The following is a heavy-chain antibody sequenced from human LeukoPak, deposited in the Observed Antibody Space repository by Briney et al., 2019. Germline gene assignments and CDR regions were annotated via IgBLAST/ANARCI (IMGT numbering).Heavy chain of an antibody. V-gene: IGHV3-30*02. J-gene: IGHJ4*02. CDR2: IRYDGSNK. D-gene: IGHD3-22*01. CDR3: AKELESYDSTGSTFDF. Sequence: GGSLRLSCAASGLSFSSYAMHWVRQAPGKGLEWVAYIRYDGSNKYYADSVKGRFTISRDNSKNTLYLQMNSLRAEDTAVYYCAKELESYDSTGSTFDFWGQGALVTVSS. CDR1: GLSFSSYA.